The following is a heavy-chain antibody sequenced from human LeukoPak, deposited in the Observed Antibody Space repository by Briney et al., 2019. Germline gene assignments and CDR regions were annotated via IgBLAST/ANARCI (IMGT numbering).Heavy chain of an antibody. CDR3: AKTRGYSGYGHFDY. CDR2: ISGSGGST. Sequence: PGGSLRLSCAASGFTFSSYAMSWVRQAPGKGLEWVSAISGSGGSTYYADSVKGRFTISGDNSKNTLYLQMNSLRAEDTAVYYCAKTRGYSGYGHFDYWGQGTLVTVSS. J-gene: IGHJ4*02. V-gene: IGHV3-23*01. D-gene: IGHD5-12*01. CDR1: GFTFSSYA.